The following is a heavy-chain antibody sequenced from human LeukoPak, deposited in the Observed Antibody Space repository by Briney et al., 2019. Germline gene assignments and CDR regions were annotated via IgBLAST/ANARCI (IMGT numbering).Heavy chain of an antibody. CDR1: GYTFTSYA. D-gene: IGHD5-18*01. Sequence: ASVKVSCEASGYTFTSYAMNWVRQAPGQGLEWMGWINTNTGNPTYAQGFTGRFVFSLDTSVSTAYLQISSLKAEDTAVYYCARMGYSYGPRTPTDFDYWGQGTLVTVSS. CDR3: ARMGYSYGPRTPTDFDY. J-gene: IGHJ4*02. CDR2: INTNTGNP. V-gene: IGHV7-4-1*02.